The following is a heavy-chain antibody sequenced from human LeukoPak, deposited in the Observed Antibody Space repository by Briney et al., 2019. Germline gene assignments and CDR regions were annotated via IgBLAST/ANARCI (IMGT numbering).Heavy chain of an antibody. CDR3: ARDRGVTMVRGVIDSFDY. V-gene: IGHV1-18*01. D-gene: IGHD3-10*01. J-gene: IGHJ4*02. CDR1: GYTFTSYG. Sequence: ASVKVSCKASGYTFTSYGINWVRQAPGQGLEWMGWISAYNGNTNYAQKLQGRVTITRDTSASIAYMKLSSLRSEDTAVYYCARDRGVTMVRGVIDSFDYWGQGTLVTVSS. CDR2: ISAYNGNT.